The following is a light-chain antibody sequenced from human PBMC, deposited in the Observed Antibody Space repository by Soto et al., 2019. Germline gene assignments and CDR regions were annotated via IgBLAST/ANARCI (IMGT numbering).Light chain of an antibody. CDR1: QSVLYSSNIKNS. V-gene: IGKV4-1*01. CDR2: WAS. J-gene: IGKJ2*01. Sequence: DFVMTQSPDSLAVSLGERATINCKSSQSVLYSSNIKNSLAWYQQKPGQPPKLLIYWASTRKSGVPDRFSGSGAGTDFTLTISSLQAEDVAVYYCQQYYSAPQTFGQGTKLEIK. CDR3: QQYYSAPQT.